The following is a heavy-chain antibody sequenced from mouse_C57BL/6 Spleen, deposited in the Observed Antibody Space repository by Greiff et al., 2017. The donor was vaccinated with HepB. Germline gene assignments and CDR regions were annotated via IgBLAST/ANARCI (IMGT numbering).Heavy chain of an antibody. CDR1: GFTFSSYA. J-gene: IGHJ1*03. CDR2: ISDGGSYT. CDR3: ARGVYYYGSSYWYFDV. Sequence: EVHLVESGGGLVKPGGSLKLSCAASGFTFSSYAMSWVRQTPEKRLEWVATISDGGSYTYYPDNVKGRFTISRDNAKNNLYLQMSHLKSEDTAMYYCARGVYYYGSSYWYFDVWGTGTTVTVSS. D-gene: IGHD1-1*01. V-gene: IGHV5-4*01.